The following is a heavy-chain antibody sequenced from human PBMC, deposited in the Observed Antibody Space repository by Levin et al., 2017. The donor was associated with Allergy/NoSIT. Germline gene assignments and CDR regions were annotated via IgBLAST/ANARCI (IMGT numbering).Heavy chain of an antibody. V-gene: IGHV4-34*01. CDR2: INHSGST. J-gene: IGHJ4*02. Sequence: PGGSLRLSCAVSGGSFSGYCWSWIRQSPGRGLEWIGDINHSGSTNYIPSLKSRVTISLDTSRNQFSLKLTSVTGADTAMYYCARGRRAGDKYVWGPSPIAFWGQGTLVTVSS. CDR1: GGSFSGYC. CDR3: ARGRRAGDKYVWGPSPIAF. D-gene: IGHD3-16*01.